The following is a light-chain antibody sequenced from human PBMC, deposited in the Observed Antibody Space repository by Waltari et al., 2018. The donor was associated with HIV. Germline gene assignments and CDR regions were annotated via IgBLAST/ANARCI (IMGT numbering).Light chain of an antibody. CDR3: LLYYGGAQRYV. CDR2: STS. Sequence: QTVVTQEPSLTVSPGGTVTLTCASSTGAVTSGNSPNWFQQKPGQAPRGLIYSTSNKNAWTPARCSGSLLGGKAALTLSGVQPEDEAEYYFLLYYGGAQRYVFGTGTKVTVL. J-gene: IGLJ1*01. CDR1: TGAVTSGNS. V-gene: IGLV7-43*01.